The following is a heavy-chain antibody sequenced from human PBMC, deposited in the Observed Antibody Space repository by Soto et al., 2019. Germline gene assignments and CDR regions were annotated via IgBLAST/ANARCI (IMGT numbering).Heavy chain of an antibody. V-gene: IGHV5-51*01. CDR1: GYSFTTYW. D-gene: IGHD4-17*01. Sequence: PGESLKISCTGSGYSFTTYWIGWVRQMPGKGLEWMGFIYPHDSDTRCSPSFRGQVTISADKSINTAYLQWTSLKASDTAIYFCARPTDYHYGMQVWGQGTTVTVSS. J-gene: IGHJ6*02. CDR3: ARPTDYHYGMQV. CDR2: IYPHDSDT.